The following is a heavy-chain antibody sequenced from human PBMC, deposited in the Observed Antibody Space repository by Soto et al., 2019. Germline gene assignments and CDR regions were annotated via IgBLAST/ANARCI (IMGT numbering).Heavy chain of an antibody. CDR1: GGTFSSYA. J-gene: IGHJ6*02. D-gene: IGHD2-15*01. Sequence: QVQLVQSGAEVKKPGSSVKVSCKAPGGTFSSYAINWVRQAPGQGLEWMGGSIPIFGTAKYAQKFQGRVTITADESTSTGYMELSSLRSEETAVYYCARSQGGSSSLDIYYYYYYGMDVWGQGTTVTVSS. CDR3: ARSQGGSSSLDIYYYYYYGMDV. CDR2: SIPIFGTA. V-gene: IGHV1-69*01.